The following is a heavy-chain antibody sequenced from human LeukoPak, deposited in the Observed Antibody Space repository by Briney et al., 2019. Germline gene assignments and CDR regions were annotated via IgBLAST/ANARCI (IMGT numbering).Heavy chain of an antibody. Sequence: PGGSLRLSCAASGFTFSTYSMSWVRQTPGKGLEWVAAISGSGGATYHADSVKGRFTISRDNSKNTLCLQMNSLRAEDTAVYYCAKDILEWLTCDYWGQGTLVTVSS. CDR2: ISGSGGAT. CDR3: AKDILEWLTCDY. J-gene: IGHJ4*02. CDR1: GFTFSTYS. D-gene: IGHD3-3*01. V-gene: IGHV3-23*01.